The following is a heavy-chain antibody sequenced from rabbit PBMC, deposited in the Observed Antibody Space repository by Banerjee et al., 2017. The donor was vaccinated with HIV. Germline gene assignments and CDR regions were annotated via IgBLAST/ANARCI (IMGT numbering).Heavy chain of an antibody. J-gene: IGHJ4*01. CDR1: GLDFSSSYW. D-gene: IGHD6-1*01. Sequence: QSLEESGGDLVKPGASLTLTCKASGLDFSSSYWICWVRQAPGKGLEWIACIYAGSSYDSYYASWAKGRFTISKTSSTTVTLQMTSLTAADTATYFCARAGYAAYVYGAGLYLWGPGTLVTVS. V-gene: IGHV1S40*01. CDR2: IYAGSSYDS. CDR3: ARAGYAAYVYGAGLYL.